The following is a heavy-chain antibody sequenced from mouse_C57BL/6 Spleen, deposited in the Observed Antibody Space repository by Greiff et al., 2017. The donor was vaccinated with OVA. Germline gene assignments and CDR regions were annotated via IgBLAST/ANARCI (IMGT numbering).Heavy chain of an antibody. CDR3: ARREGGSGYVFFDY. Sequence: EVQLQQSGPVLVKPGASVKMSCKASGYTFTDYYMNWVKQSHGKSLEWIGVINPYNGGTSYNQKFKGKATLTVDKSSSTAYMELNSLTSEDSAVYYCARREGGSGYVFFDYWGQGTTLTVSS. CDR1: GYTFTDYY. V-gene: IGHV1-19*01. J-gene: IGHJ2*01. D-gene: IGHD3-2*02. CDR2: INPYNGGT.